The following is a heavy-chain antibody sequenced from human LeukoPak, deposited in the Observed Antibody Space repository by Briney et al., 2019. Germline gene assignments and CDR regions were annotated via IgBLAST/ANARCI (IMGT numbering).Heavy chain of an antibody. CDR1: GGTFSSYA. V-gene: IGHV1-69*13. CDR2: IIPIFGTA. D-gene: IGHD3-22*01. CDR3: ARVPGGVSSGYYYYYFDH. Sequence: SVKVSCKASGGTFSSYAISWVRQAPGQGLEWMGGIIPIFGTANYAQKFQGRVTITADESTSTAYMELSSLRSEDTAVYYCARVPGGVSSGYYYYYFDHWGQGTLVTVSS. J-gene: IGHJ4*02.